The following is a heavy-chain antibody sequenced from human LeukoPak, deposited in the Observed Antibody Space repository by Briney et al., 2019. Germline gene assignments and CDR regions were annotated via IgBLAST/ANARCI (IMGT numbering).Heavy chain of an antibody. CDR3: ARSRRPLLRFLEWLSTGYFDY. V-gene: IGHV3-21*01. J-gene: IGHJ4*02. D-gene: IGHD3-3*01. CDR2: ISRSSSYI. CDR1: GFTFSSYE. Sequence: GGSLRLSCAASGFTFSSYEMNWVRQAPGKGLEWVSSISRSSSYIYYADSVKGRFTISRDNAKNSLYLQMNSLRAEDTAVYYCARSRRPLLRFLEWLSTGYFDYWGQGTLVTVSS.